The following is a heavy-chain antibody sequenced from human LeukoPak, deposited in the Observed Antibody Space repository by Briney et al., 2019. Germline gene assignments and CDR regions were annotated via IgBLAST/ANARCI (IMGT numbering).Heavy chain of an antibody. Sequence: ASVKVSCKASGYTFTNYGISWVRQAPGQGLEWMGWISAYNGNTNYAQKLQGRVTMTTDTSTSTAYMELRSLRSDDTAVYYCARDHDYGVRNWFDPWGQGTLVTVSS. D-gene: IGHD4-17*01. CDR2: ISAYNGNT. V-gene: IGHV1-18*01. CDR1: GYTFTNYG. J-gene: IGHJ5*02. CDR3: ARDHDYGVRNWFDP.